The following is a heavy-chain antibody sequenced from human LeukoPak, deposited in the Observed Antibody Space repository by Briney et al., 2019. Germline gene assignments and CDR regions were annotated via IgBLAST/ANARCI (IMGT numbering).Heavy chain of an antibody. CDR1: GYTFTGHY. Sequence: ASVKVSCKASGYTFTGHYMHWVRQAPGQGLEWMGWINPNSGGTNYAQKFQGRVSMTRDTSINTAYMELRRLRSDDTAVYHCARVWGYSSSWFDYWGQGTLVTVSS. D-gene: IGHD6-13*01. CDR3: ARVWGYSSSWFDY. CDR2: INPNSGGT. V-gene: IGHV1-2*02. J-gene: IGHJ4*02.